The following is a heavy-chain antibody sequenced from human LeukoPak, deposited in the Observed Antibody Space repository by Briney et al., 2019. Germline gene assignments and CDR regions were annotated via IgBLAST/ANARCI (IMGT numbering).Heavy chain of an antibody. CDR2: IIPIFGTA. Sequence: SAKVSCKASGGTFSSYAISWVRQAPGQGLEWMGGIIPIFGTANYAQKFQGRVTITTDESTSTAYMELSSLRSEDTAVYYCARERLYYYDSNGYRGGYYFDYWGQGTLVTVSS. CDR1: GGTFSSYA. D-gene: IGHD3-22*01. CDR3: ARERLYYYDSNGYRGGYYFDY. V-gene: IGHV1-69*05. J-gene: IGHJ4*02.